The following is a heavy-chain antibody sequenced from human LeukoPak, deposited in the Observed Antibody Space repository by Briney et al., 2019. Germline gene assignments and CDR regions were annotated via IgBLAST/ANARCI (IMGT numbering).Heavy chain of an antibody. D-gene: IGHD2-8*01. CDR3: SDEDKYCTSSNCGAY. V-gene: IGHV1-2*02. J-gene: IGHJ4*02. Sequence: ASVKVSCKASGYTLTDYYIHWVRQAPGQDLEWMGFIIPHSGGTTYEQRFQGRVTMTRDMSIGTFYMELSSLRSDDTAVYYCSDEDKYCTSSNCGAYWGQGTLVTVSS. CDR1: GYTLTDYY. CDR2: IIPHSGGT.